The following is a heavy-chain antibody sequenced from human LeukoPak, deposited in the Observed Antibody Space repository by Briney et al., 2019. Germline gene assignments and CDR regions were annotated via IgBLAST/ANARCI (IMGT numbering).Heavy chain of an antibody. D-gene: IGHD5-18*01. CDR2: ISGSGGST. Sequence: GGSLRLSCAASGFTFSSYAMSWVRQAPGKGLEWVSAISGSGGSTYYADSVKGRFTISRDNSKNTLYLQMNSLRAGDTAVYYCAKDLGRYSYGYSRFDYWGQGTLVTVSS. J-gene: IGHJ4*02. CDR3: AKDLGRYSYGYSRFDY. CDR1: GFTFSSYA. V-gene: IGHV3-23*01.